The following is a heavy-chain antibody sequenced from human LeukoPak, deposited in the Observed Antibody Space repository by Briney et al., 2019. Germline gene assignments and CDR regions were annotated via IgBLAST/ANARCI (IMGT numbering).Heavy chain of an antibody. D-gene: IGHD3-10*01. V-gene: IGHV4-59*12. J-gene: IGHJ4*02. CDR3: ARGDYGSGSYPFLFDY. Sequence: PSETLSLTCTVSGGSISSYYWSWIRQPPGKGLEWIGYIYYSGSTNYNPSLKSRVTISVDTSKNQFSLKLSSVTAADTAVYYCARGDYGSGSYPFLFDYWGQGTLVTVSS. CDR2: IYYSGST. CDR1: GGSISSYY.